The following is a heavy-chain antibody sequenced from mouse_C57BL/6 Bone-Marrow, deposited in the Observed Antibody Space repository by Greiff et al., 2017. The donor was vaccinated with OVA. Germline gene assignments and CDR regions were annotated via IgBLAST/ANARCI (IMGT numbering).Heavy chain of an antibody. J-gene: IGHJ2*02. CDR2: IAPSDSYI. V-gene: IGHV1-59*01. CDR3: AHYGSRLYLHY. CDR1: GYTFTNYW. D-gene: IGHD1-1*01. Sequence: QVQLQQPGAELVRPGPSVKVSCKASGYTFTNYWMHWVKQRPGQGLEWIGVIAPSDSYINYNQKFKGRATLTVDTSSSTAYMHLSSLTSEDSAVYYCAHYGSRLYLHYWGQGTSLTVSS.